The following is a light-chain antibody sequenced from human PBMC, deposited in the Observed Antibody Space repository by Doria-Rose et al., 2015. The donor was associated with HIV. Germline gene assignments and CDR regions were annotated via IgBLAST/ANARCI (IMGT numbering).Light chain of an antibody. J-gene: IGKJ1*01. Sequence: QSPGTLSLSPGERATLSCRASQSVSANYLAWYQQRPGQSPRLLIYGASSRATDIPDRFSGSGSGTDFTLTISRLEPEDFAVYYCHQYASSRTFGQGTKVEIK. CDR2: GAS. CDR1: QSVSANY. V-gene: IGKV3-20*01. CDR3: HQYASSRT.